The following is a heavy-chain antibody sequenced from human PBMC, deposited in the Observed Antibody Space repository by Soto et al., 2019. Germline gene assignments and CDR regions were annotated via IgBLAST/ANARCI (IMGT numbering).Heavy chain of an antibody. Sequence: PGESLKISCKASGYSFTNYWIGWVRQMPGKGLEWMGIIYPADSDTRYSPSLQGQVTISVDKSISTAYLQWSSLQASDTAMYYCARPLDYWTGYSPAYWGQGTLVTVSS. CDR1: GYSFTNYW. D-gene: IGHD3-3*01. CDR3: ARPLDYWTGYSPAY. J-gene: IGHJ4*02. CDR2: IYPADSDT. V-gene: IGHV5-51*01.